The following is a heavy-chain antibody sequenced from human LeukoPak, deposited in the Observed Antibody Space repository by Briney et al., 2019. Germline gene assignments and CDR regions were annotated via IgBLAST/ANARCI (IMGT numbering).Heavy chain of an antibody. V-gene: IGHV3-30*04. Sequence: GGPLRLSCAASGFTFSSYAMHWVRQAPGKGLEWVAVISYDGSNKYYADSVKGRFTISRDNSKNTLYLQMNSLRAEDTAVYYCARPGESGSFVYWGQGTLVTVSS. CDR2: ISYDGSNK. CDR1: GFTFSSYA. CDR3: ARPGESGSFVY. D-gene: IGHD3-10*01. J-gene: IGHJ4*02.